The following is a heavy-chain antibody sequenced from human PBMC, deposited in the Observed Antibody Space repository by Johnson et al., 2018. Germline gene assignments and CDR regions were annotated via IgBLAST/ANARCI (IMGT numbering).Heavy chain of an antibody. V-gene: IGHV3-23*01. D-gene: IGHD2-2*02. Sequence: VQLQESGGGLIQPGGSLRLSCAASGFIFSNYAMSWVRQTPGRGLEWVSAISASGGSTYYADSVKGRCTISRDNSKNTLYLQVNSLRAEDTAVYYGAKEGLYNYWGQGTLVTVSS. CDR3: AKEGLYNY. CDR2: ISASGGST. CDR1: GFIFSNYA. J-gene: IGHJ4*02.